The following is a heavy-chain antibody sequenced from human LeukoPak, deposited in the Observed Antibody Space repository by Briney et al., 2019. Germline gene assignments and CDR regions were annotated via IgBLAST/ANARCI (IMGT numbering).Heavy chain of an antibody. CDR2: ISGSGGST. Sequence: GGSLRLSCAASGFTFSSYAMSWVRQAPGKGLEWVSAISGSGGSTYYADSVNGRFTISRDNYKNTLYLQMNSLRAEGTAVYYCAKDRSVALFYGSGRYYNDLDYWGQGTLVTVSS. D-gene: IGHD3-10*01. CDR1: GFTFSSYA. J-gene: IGHJ4*02. V-gene: IGHV3-23*01. CDR3: AKDRSVALFYGSGRYYNDLDY.